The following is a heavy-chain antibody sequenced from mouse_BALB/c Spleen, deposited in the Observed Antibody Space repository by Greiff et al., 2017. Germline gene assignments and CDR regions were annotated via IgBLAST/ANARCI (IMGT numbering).Heavy chain of an antibody. V-gene: IGHV5-9-4*01. Sequence: EVKLVESGGGLVKPGGSLKLSCAASGFTFSSYAMSWVRQSPEKRLEWVAEISSGGSYTYYPDTVTGRFTISRDNAKNTLYLEMSSLRSEDTAMYYCTRYGYAMDYWGQGTSVTVSS. CDR1: GFTFSSYA. D-gene: IGHD1-1*01. CDR2: ISSGGSYT. CDR3: TRYGYAMDY. J-gene: IGHJ4*01.